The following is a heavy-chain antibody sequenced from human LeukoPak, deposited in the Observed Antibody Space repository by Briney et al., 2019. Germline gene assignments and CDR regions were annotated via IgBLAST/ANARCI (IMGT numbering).Heavy chain of an antibody. D-gene: IGHD2-2*02. CDR3: ARYCSSTSCYRRYRGYDY. V-gene: IGHV4-34*01. CDR2: INHSGST. CDR1: GGSFSGYY. J-gene: IGHJ4*02. Sequence: SETLSLTCAVYGGSFSGYYWSWIRQPPGKGLEWIGEINHSGSTNYNPSLKSRVTISVDTSKNQYSLKLSSVTAADTAVYYCARYCSSTSCYRRYRGYDYWGQGTLVTVSS.